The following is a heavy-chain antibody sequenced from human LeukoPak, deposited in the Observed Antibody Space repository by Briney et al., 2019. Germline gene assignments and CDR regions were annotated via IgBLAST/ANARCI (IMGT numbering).Heavy chain of an antibody. J-gene: IGHJ6*03. CDR2: IYYSGST. CDR3: ARDRTTMVRGVAGHYMDV. Sequence: SETLSLTCTVSGGSISSYYWSWIRQPPGKGLEWIGYIYYSGSTNYNPSLKSRVTISVDTSKNQFSLKLSSVTAAGTAVYYCARDRTTMVRGVAGHYMDVWGKGTTVTISS. CDR1: GGSISSYY. V-gene: IGHV4-59*01. D-gene: IGHD3-10*01.